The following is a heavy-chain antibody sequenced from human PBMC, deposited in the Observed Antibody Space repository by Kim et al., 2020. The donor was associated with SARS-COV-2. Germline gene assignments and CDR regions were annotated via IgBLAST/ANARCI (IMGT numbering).Heavy chain of an antibody. CDR2: ISYDGSNK. D-gene: IGHD3-10*01. Sequence: GGSLRLSCAASGFTFNTYGMYWVRQAPGKGLEWVAVISYDGSNKYYADSVKGRFTISRDNSKNTLYLQMNSLRAEDTAVYYCAKAVLRGVNYYYYGMDVWGQGTTFTVSS. J-gene: IGHJ6*02. V-gene: IGHV3-30*18. CDR1: GFTFNTYG. CDR3: AKAVLRGVNYYYYGMDV.